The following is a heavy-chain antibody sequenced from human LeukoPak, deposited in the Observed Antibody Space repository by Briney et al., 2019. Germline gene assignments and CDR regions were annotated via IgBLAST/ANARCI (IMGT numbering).Heavy chain of an antibody. CDR1: GGSISSYY. CDR2: IYYSGST. Sequence: SETLSLTCTVSGGSISSYYWGWIRQPPGKGLEWIGYIYYSGSTNYNPSLKSRVTISVDTSKNQFSLKLSSVTAADTAVYYCARDYYGSGSYVHWGQGTLVTVSS. CDR3: ARDYYGSGSYVH. V-gene: IGHV4-59*01. D-gene: IGHD3-10*01. J-gene: IGHJ4*02.